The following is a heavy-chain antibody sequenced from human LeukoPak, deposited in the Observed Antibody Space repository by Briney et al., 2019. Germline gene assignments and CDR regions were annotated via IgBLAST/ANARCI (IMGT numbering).Heavy chain of an antibody. J-gene: IGHJ6*03. CDR1: GGSIRRGGYF. Sequence: PSQTLSLTCTVSGGSIRRGGYFWSWIRQHPGKGLEWIAHIYHAGSTHDNPSLRGRVAISLDTSANQFSLRLSSVTAADTAVYFCARATHYSASTGGPYMDVWGQGTTVTVSS. CDR2: IYHAGST. D-gene: IGHD3-22*01. CDR3: ARATHYSASTGGPYMDV. V-gene: IGHV4-31*03.